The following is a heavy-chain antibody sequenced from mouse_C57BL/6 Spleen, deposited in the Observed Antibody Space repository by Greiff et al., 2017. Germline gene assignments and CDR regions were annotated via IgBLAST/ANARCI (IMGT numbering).Heavy chain of an antibody. D-gene: IGHD1-1*01. V-gene: IGHV14-2*01. CDR3: ARGGITTVDGDAMDY. CDR2: IDPEDGET. J-gene: IGHJ4*01. CDR1: GFDIKDYY. Sequence: VQLQQSGAELVKPGASVKLSCTASGFDIKDYYMHWVKQRTEQGLEWIGRIDPEDGETKCAPKFQGKATITADTSSNTAYLQLSSLTSEDTAVYYCARGGITTVDGDAMDYWGQGTSVTVSS.